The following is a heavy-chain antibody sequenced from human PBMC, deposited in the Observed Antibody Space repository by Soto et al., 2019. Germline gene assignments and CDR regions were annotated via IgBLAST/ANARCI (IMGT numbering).Heavy chain of an antibody. CDR3: ARAQGAVAEFDY. CDR2: IIPIFGTA. V-gene: IGHV1-69*13. D-gene: IGHD6-19*01. J-gene: IGHJ4*02. CDR1: GCTFSSYA. Sequence: GASVKVSCKASGCTFSSYAISWVRQAPGQGLEWMGGIIPIFGTANYAQKFQGRVTITADESTSTAYMELSSLRSEDTAVYYCARAQGAVAEFDYWGQGTLVTVSS.